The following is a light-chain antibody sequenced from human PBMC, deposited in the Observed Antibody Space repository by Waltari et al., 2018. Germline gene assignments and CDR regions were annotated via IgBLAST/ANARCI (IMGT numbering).Light chain of an antibody. J-gene: IGKJ1*01. CDR1: QRVCRA. CDR2: GAS. CDR3: QHYVSLPVT. Sequence: EIVLTQSPGTLSLSPGESAPLSCRTSQRVCRALAWYQQNPGQAPRLLIYGASKRATGIPDRFSGSGSGTDFSLIISRLEPEDFAVYYCQHYVSLPVTVAQGTKVEIK. V-gene: IGKV3-20*01.